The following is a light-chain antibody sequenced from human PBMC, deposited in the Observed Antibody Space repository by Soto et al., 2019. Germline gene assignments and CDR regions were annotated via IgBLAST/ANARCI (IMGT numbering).Light chain of an antibody. CDR1: QGINSY. V-gene: IGKV1-9*01. CDR3: QQLNSYPRT. Sequence: DIQLTQSPSVLSASVGDRVTITCRASQGINSYLAWYQQKPGKVPKLLIYAASTLHSGVPSRFSGSGSGTEFTLTISSLQPEDFATYYCQQLNSYPRTFGQGIKVEIK. J-gene: IGKJ1*01. CDR2: AAS.